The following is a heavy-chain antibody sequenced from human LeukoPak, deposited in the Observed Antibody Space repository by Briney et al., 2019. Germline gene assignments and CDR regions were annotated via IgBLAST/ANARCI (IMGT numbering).Heavy chain of an antibody. CDR2: ISDSGAST. D-gene: IGHD3-10*01. V-gene: IGHV3-23*01. J-gene: IGHJ6*02. Sequence: GGSLRLSCEASGLTFSNYAMNWVRQGPGKGLEWVSVISDSGASTFYADSVKGRFTISRDNSKNTLYLQMNSLRAEDTAVYYCAKEGQFRVMDVWGQGTTVTVSS. CDR3: AKEGQFRVMDV. CDR1: GLTFSNYA.